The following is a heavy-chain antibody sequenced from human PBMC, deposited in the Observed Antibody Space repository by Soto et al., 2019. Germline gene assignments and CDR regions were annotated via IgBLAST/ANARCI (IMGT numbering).Heavy chain of an antibody. J-gene: IGHJ6*04. Sequence: CSVSAGTIRTSGYSWCWIRQEKGKSMELIEYNYSSGSTYHHPSLKGRVTISVDTSKNQFSLKLRSVTAADTAVYYCARVIAFYRYGDHHYLNYVWGKGTTVTVSS. CDR2: NYSSGST. D-gene: IGHD4-17*01. CDR1: AGTIRTSGYS. V-gene: IGHV4-31*03. CDR3: ARVIAFYRYGDHHYLNYV.